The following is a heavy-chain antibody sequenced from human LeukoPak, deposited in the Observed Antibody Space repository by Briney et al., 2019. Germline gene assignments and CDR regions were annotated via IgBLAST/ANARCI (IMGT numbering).Heavy chain of an antibody. CDR3: ARERTTMVRGVMGYYYYYYMDV. Sequence: SQTLSLTCTVSGGSISSGSYYWSWIRQPAGKGLEWIGRIYTSGSTNYNPSLKSRVTISVDTSKNLFSLKLSSVTAADTAVYYCARERTTMVRGVMGYYYYYYMDVWGKGTTVTISS. CDR1: GGSISSGSYY. J-gene: IGHJ6*03. CDR2: IYTSGST. D-gene: IGHD3-10*01. V-gene: IGHV4-61*02.